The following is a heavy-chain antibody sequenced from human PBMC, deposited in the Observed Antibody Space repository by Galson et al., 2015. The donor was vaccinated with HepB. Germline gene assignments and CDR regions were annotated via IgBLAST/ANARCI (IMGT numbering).Heavy chain of an antibody. D-gene: IGHD3-3*01. V-gene: IGHV1-8*01. Sequence: SVKVSCKASGYTFTSYDINWVRQATGQGLEWMGWMNPNSGNTGYAQKFQGRVTMTRNTSISTAYMELSSLRSEDTAVYYCARWGDTYYDFWSGYSDAFDIWGQGTMVTVSS. CDR2: MNPNSGNT. J-gene: IGHJ3*02. CDR1: GYTFTSYD. CDR3: ARWGDTYYDFWSGYSDAFDI.